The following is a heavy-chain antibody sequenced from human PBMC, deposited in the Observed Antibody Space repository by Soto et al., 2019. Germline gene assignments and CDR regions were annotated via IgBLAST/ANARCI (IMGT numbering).Heavy chain of an antibody. CDR1: GYTFTGYY. CDR2: INPNSGGT. J-gene: IGHJ4*02. CDR3: ASIWNNVYRGYYFDY. Sequence: QVQLVQSGAEVKKHGASVKVSCKASGYTFTGYYMHWVRQAPGQGLEWMGWINPNSGGTNYAQKCQGRFSMTMVTTISTDYMELSRLSSDDTAVYYCASIWNNVYRGYYFDYWGKGTLVTVSS. D-gene: IGHD1-1*01. V-gene: IGHV1-2*02.